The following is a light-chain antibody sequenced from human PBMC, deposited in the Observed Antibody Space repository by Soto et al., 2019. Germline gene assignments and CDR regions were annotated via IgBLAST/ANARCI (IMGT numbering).Light chain of an antibody. V-gene: IGLV2-14*03. CDR1: SSDVGGFNY. Sequence: QSALTQPASVSGSPGQSITISCTGTSSDVGGFNYVSWYQQHPGKAPKPMIYDVTNRPSGVSYRFSGSKSGNTASLTISGLHAEDEADYYCNSYTSSSTYVFGTGTKLTVL. CDR2: DVT. J-gene: IGLJ1*01. CDR3: NSYTSSSTYV.